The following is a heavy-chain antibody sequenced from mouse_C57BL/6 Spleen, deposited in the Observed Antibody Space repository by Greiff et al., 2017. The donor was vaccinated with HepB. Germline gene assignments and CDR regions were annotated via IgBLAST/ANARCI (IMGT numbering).Heavy chain of an antibody. CDR2: INPNNGGT. CDR3: AREAGSSPWFAY. Sequence: VQLKQSGPELVKPGASVKMSCKASGYTFTDYNMHWVKQSHGKSLEWIGYINPNNGGTSYNQKFKGKATLTVNKSSSTAYMELRSLTSEDSAVYYCAREAGSSPWFAYWGQGTLVTVSA. J-gene: IGHJ3*01. V-gene: IGHV1-22*01. CDR1: GYTFTDYN. D-gene: IGHD1-1*01.